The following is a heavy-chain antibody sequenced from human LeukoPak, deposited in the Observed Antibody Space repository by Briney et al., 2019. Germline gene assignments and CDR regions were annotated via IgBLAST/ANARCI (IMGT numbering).Heavy chain of an antibody. V-gene: IGHV1-69*05. Sequence: SVKVSCKASGDTSDTYAISWVRQAPGQGLEWMGGFIPVFRTANYARKFQDRVTITMDESTNTDYMEMSSLRSEDTAVYYCVRDKGLTGDSCAFDIWGQGRMVTVSS. D-gene: IGHD1-20*01. CDR3: VRDKGLTGDSCAFDI. CDR1: GDTSDTYA. CDR2: FIPVFRTA. J-gene: IGHJ3*02.